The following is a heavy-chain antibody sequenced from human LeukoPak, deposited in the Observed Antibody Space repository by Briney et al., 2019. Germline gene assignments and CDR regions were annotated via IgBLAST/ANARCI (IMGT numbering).Heavy chain of an antibody. CDR2: MNPNSGNT. CDR3: ARGGAAVLLWFGELYAFDI. J-gene: IGHJ3*02. V-gene: IGHV1-8*01. CDR1: GYTFTSYD. D-gene: IGHD3-10*01. Sequence: GASVKVSCKASGYTFTSYDINWVRQATGQGLEWMGWMNPNSGNTGYAQKFQGRVIMTRNTSISTAYMELSSLRSEDTAVYYCARGGAAVLLWFGELYAFDIWGQGTMVTVSS.